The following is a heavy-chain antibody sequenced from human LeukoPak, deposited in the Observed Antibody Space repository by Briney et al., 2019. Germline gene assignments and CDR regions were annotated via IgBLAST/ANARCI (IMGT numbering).Heavy chain of an antibody. Sequence: GGSLRLSCAASGLTFSTSWMNWVRQAPGKGLEWVASINPDGSAKYYVDSVKGRFTISRDNTKNSLYLQMNSLRAEDTAVYYCARDFAYRRLDYWSQGTLVTVSS. CDR1: GLTFSTSW. CDR3: ARDFAYRRLDY. J-gene: IGHJ4*02. D-gene: IGHD1-26*01. CDR2: INPDGSAK. V-gene: IGHV3-7*03.